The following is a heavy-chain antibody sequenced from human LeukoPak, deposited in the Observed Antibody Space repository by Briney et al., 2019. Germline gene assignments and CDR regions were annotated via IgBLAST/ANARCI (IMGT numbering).Heavy chain of an antibody. V-gene: IGHV3-23*01. Sequence: AGGSLRLSCAASGFTFSSYAMSWVRQAPGKGLEWVSAISGSGGSTYYADSVKGRFTISRDNSKNTLYLQMNSLRAEDTAVYYCAKSFGVVIILYYFDYWGQGTLVTVSS. CDR2: ISGSGGST. CDR1: GFTFSSYA. CDR3: AKSFGVVIILYYFDY. J-gene: IGHJ4*02. D-gene: IGHD3-3*01.